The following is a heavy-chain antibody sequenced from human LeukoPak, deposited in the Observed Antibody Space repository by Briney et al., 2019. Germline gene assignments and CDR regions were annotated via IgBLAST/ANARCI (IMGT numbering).Heavy chain of an antibody. CDR3: AEDPRRLNSYYFDY. J-gene: IGHJ4*02. Sequence: PGGSLRLSCAASGFTFSSYAMSWVRQAPGKGLEWVSAISGSGGSTYYADSVKGRFTISRDNSKNTLYLQMNSLRAEDTAVYYCAEDPRRLNSYYFDYWGQGTLVTVSS. D-gene: IGHD1-1*01. CDR2: ISGSGGST. CDR1: GFTFSSYA. V-gene: IGHV3-23*01.